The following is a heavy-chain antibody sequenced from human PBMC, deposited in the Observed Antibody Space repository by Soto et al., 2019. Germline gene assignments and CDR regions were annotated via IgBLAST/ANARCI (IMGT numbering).Heavy chain of an antibody. D-gene: IGHD3-9*01. V-gene: IGHV4-59*01. CDR3: ARTVDRDYFDY. J-gene: IGHJ4*02. CDR1: GCSISSYY. CDR2: IYYSGST. Sequence: SETLSLTCTFSGCSISSYYWSWIRQPPGKGLEWIGYIYYSGSTNYNPSLKSRVTISVDTSKNQFSLKLSSVTAADTAVYYCARTVDRDYFDYWGQGTLVTVSS.